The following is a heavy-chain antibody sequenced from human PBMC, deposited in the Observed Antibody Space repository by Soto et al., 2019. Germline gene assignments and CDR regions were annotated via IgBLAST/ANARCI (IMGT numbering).Heavy chain of an antibody. CDR2: IYHSGST. D-gene: IGHD2-8*01. J-gene: IGHJ4*02. CDR1: GGSISSSNW. Sequence: PSETLSLTCAVSGGSISSSNWWSWVRQPPGKGLEWIGEIYHSGSTNYNPSLKSRVTISVDKSKNQFSLKLSSVTAADTAVYYCARDVRTKRASGFDYWGQGTLVTVSS. V-gene: IGHV4-4*02. CDR3: ARDVRTKRASGFDY.